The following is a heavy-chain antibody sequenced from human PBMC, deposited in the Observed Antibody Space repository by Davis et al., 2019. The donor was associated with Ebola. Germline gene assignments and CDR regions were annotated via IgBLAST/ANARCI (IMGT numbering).Heavy chain of an antibody. J-gene: IGHJ6*02. CDR2: ISWDGGST. Sequence: GASLKTSCAASGFPFDDYAMHWVRQAPGKGLELVSLISWDGGSTYYADSVKGRFTISRDNSKNSLDLQMNSLRAEGTALYYGAKATYGDYFYYYGMDVWGQGTTVTVSS. D-gene: IGHD4-17*01. CDR3: AKATYGDYFYYYGMDV. V-gene: IGHV3-43D*03. CDR1: GFPFDDYA.